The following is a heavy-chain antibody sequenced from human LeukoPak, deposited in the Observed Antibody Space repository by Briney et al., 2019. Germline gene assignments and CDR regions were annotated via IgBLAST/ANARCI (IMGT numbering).Heavy chain of an antibody. D-gene: IGHD4-17*01. Sequence: ASVKVSCTTSGYTFTDYHIQWVRQAPGQGLEWMGWINPYSSDTNYAPEFRGRVTMTRDTSIATAFMELSSLTSDDTAVYYCARGRNDYDTNCFDPWGQGTLVTVSS. V-gene: IGHV1-2*02. CDR1: GYTFTDYH. CDR2: INPYSSDT. CDR3: ARGRNDYDTNCFDP. J-gene: IGHJ5*02.